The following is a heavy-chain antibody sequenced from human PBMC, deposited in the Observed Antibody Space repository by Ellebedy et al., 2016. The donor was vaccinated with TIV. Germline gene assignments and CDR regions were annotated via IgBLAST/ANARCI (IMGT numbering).Heavy chain of an antibody. J-gene: IGHJ4*02. Sequence: SETLSLTCTVSGSSISDYYWTWIWQPPGRGLEWIGFVYDTLGSSNYSPSLKSRVSISVDTSKSQISLRLKSVTAADTAVYYCARHAVVPTPGFEYWGPGALVTVSS. CDR3: ARHAVVPTPGFEY. CDR1: GSSISDYY. D-gene: IGHD2-15*01. CDR2: VYDTLGSS. V-gene: IGHV4-59*08.